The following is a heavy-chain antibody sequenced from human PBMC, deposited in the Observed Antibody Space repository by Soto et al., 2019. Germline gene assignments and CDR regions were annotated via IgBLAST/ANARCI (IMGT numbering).Heavy chain of an antibody. CDR2: MNPNSGNT. CDR1: GFTFTSYD. J-gene: IGHJ6*02. V-gene: IGHV1-8*01. CDR3: ARGLMIFGVVAAPGYGMDV. Sequence: ASVKVSCKASGFTFTSYDINWVRQATGQGLEWMGWMNPNSGNTGYAQKFQGRVTMTRNTSISTAYMELSSLRSEDTAVYYCARGLMIFGVVAAPGYGMDVWGQGTTVTVSS. D-gene: IGHD3-3*01.